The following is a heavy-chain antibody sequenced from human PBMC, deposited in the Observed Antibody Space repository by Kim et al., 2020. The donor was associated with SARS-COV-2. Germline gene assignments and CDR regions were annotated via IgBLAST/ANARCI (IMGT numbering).Heavy chain of an antibody. J-gene: IGHJ6*02. V-gene: IGHV3-9*01. Sequence: GGSLRLSCAASGFTFGDYAMHWVRQAPGKGLEWVSGISWNSGSIGYADSVKGRFTISRDNAKNSLYLQMNSLRAEDTALYYCAKNEMIAALNGMDVWGQGTTVTVSS. CDR1: GFTFGDYA. D-gene: IGHD6-25*01. CDR2: ISWNSGSI. CDR3: AKNEMIAALNGMDV.